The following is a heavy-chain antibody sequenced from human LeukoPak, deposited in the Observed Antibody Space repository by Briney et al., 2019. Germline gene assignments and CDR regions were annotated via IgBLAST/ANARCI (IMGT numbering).Heavy chain of an antibody. CDR3: VRDLGGRSGH. V-gene: IGHV3-74*01. D-gene: IGHD1-26*01. CDR2: INEDGSTT. CDR1: GFIFSSNW. J-gene: IGHJ4*02. Sequence: GGSLRLSCAASGFIFSSNWMHWVRQAPGKGLVWVSRINEDGSTTNHADSVKGRFTISRDNAKNTLYLQMNSLRAEDTAVYYCVRDLGGRSGHWGQGTLVTVSS.